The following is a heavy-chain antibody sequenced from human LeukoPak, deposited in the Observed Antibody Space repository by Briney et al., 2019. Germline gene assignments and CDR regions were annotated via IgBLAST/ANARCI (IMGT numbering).Heavy chain of an antibody. J-gene: IGHJ6*03. D-gene: IGHD3-10*01. Sequence: GGSLRLSCVASGFTVSSNYMSWVRQAPGKGLEWVSVIYSGVSTYYADSVKGRFTISRDNSKNTLYLQMNSLRAEDTAVYYCASGSGSYRTPYYYMDVWGTGTTVTVSS. CDR2: IYSGVST. V-gene: IGHV3-53*01. CDR3: ASGSGSYRTPYYYMDV. CDR1: GFTVSSNY.